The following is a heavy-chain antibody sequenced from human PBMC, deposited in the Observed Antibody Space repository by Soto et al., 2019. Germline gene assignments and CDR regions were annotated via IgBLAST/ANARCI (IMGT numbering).Heavy chain of an antibody. V-gene: IGHV1-69*01. Sequence: VSCSASGGSFRSSAISWVREAPGQVLAWMGGIIPIFGTANYAQKSQGRVTIPADESTSTAYMELRNLSSEDTAVYYCARDPLYCGGDCGWFDPCGQGTLVTVSS. D-gene: IGHD2-21*02. J-gene: IGHJ5*02. CDR3: ARDPLYCGGDCGWFDP. CDR1: GGSFRSSA. CDR2: IIPIFGTA.